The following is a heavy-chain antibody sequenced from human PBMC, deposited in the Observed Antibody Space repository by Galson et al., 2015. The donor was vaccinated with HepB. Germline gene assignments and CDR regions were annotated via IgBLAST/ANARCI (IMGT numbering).Heavy chain of an antibody. D-gene: IGHD6-13*01. J-gene: IGHJ4*02. CDR1: GFTFSSYA. V-gene: IGHV3-23*01. CDR2: ISGSGGST. CDR3: AKDRGLGQHLSYYFDY. Sequence: SLRLSCAASGFTFSSYAMSWVRQAPGKGLEWVSAISGSGGSTYYADSVKGRFTISRDNSKNTLYLQMNSLRAEDTAVYYCAKDRGLGQHLSYYFDYWGQGTLVTVSS.